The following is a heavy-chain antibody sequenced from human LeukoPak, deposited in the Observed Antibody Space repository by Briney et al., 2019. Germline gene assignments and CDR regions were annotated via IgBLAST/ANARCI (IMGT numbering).Heavy chain of an antibody. CDR1: GGTFSSYA. CDR2: IIPIFGTA. Sequence: ASVKVSCKASGGTFSSYAISWVRQAPGQGLEWMGGIIPIFGTANYAQKFQGRVTITTDESTNTAYMELSSLRSEDTAVYYCARRGYSYGSDAFDIWGQGTMVTVSS. D-gene: IGHD5-18*01. V-gene: IGHV1-69*05. J-gene: IGHJ3*02. CDR3: ARRGYSYGSDAFDI.